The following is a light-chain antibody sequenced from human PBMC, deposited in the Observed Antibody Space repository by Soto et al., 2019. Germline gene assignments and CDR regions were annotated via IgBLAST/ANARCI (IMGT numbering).Light chain of an antibody. J-gene: IGLJ2*01. CDR1: SSDIGGYKY. Sequence: QSVLTQPASVSGSPGQSITISCTGTSSDIGGYKYVSWYQQHPGKAPKLMISEVSNRPSGVSNRFSGSKSGNVASLTISGLQAEDEADYYCSSYTSSSTFVFGAGTKLTVL. CDR2: EVS. V-gene: IGLV2-14*01. CDR3: SSYTSSSTFV.